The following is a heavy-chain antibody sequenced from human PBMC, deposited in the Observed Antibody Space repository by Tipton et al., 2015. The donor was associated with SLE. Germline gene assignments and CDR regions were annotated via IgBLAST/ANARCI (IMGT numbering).Heavy chain of an antibody. J-gene: IGHJ4*02. CDR3: ARDLLIRYSSSLDY. Sequence: QLVQSGGGVVQPGRSLRLSCAASGFTFSSYAMHWVRQAPGKGLEWVAVISYDGSNKYYADSVKGRFTISRDNSKNTLYLQMNSLRAEDTAVYYCARDLLIRYSSSLDYWGQGTLVTVSS. CDR2: ISYDGSNK. V-gene: IGHV3-30*04. D-gene: IGHD6-6*01. CDR1: GFTFSSYA.